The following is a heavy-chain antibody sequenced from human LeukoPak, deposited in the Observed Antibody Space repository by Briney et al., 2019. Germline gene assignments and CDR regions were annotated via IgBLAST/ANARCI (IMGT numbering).Heavy chain of an antibody. D-gene: IGHD3-10*01. V-gene: IGHV4-59*08. CDR1: GGSISSYY. Sequence: PSETLSLTCTVSGGSISSYYWSWIRQPPGKGLEWIGYIYYSGNSGSTNYNSSLESRVTISVDTSKNQLSLKLSSVTAADTAVYYCARQRNGSGDYWGQGTLVTVSS. J-gene: IGHJ4*02. CDR2: IYYSGNSGST. CDR3: ARQRNGSGDY.